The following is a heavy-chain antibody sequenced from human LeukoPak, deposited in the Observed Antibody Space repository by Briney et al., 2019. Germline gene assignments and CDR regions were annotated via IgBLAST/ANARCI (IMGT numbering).Heavy chain of an antibody. D-gene: IGHD6-19*01. CDR1: GGSISSSSYY. CDR2: IYYSGST. Sequence: RASETLSLTCTVSGGSISSSSYYWGWIRQPPGKGLEWIGSIYYSGSTYYNPSLKSRVTISVDTSKNQFSLKLSSVTAADTAVYYCARGEYPPRQWLVANWGQGTLVTVSS. CDR3: ARGEYPPRQWLVAN. J-gene: IGHJ4*02. V-gene: IGHV4-39*07.